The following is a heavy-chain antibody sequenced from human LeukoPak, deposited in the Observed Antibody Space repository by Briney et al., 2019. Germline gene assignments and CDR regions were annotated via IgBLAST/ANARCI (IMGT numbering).Heavy chain of an antibody. CDR2: IRNKPNLYTT. Sequence: GGSLGLSCAASGFTFSDHFMDWVRQSPGKGLEWVGRIRNKPNLYTTEYAASVKGRFTISRDDSRNSFYMQMNSLKTEDTAVYYCAREDKSGSYFLGPFDYWGQGILVTVSS. V-gene: IGHV3-72*01. CDR3: AREDKSGSYFLGPFDY. D-gene: IGHD1-26*01. CDR1: GFTFSDHF. J-gene: IGHJ4*02.